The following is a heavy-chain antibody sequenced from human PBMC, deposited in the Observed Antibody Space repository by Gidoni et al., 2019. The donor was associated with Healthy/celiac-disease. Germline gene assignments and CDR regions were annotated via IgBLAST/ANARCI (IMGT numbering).Heavy chain of an antibody. D-gene: IGHD4-17*01. J-gene: IGHJ6*02. CDR3: ARDLNYGDYYYYYGMDV. V-gene: IGHV3-48*03. CDR2: ISSSGSTI. Sequence: EVQLVESGGGLVQPGGSLRLSCAASGFTFSSYEMNWVRQAPGKGLDWVSYISSSGSTIYYADSVKGRFTISRDNAKNSLYLQMNSLRAEDTAVYYCARDLNYGDYYYYYGMDVWGQGTTVTVSS. CDR1: GFTFSSYE.